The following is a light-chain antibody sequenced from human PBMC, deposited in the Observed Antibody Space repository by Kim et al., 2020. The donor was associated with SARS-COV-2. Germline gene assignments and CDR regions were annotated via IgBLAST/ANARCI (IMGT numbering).Light chain of an antibody. CDR3: SSYASSNAWV. V-gene: IGLV2-8*01. J-gene: IGLJ3*02. Sequence: QSALTQPPSASGSPGQSVTNSCTGTSSDVGYYNYVSWYQQHPGKAPKLMIYEVTKRPSGVPDRFSGSKSGNTASLTVSGLQAEDEADYYCSSYASSNAWVFGGGTQLTVL. CDR1: SSDVGYYNY. CDR2: EVT.